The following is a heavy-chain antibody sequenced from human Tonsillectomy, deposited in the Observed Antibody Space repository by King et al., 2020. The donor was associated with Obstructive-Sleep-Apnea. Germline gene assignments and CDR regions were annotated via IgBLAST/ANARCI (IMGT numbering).Heavy chain of an antibody. CDR1: GGSISSSHYY. CDR2: VYYRGST. Sequence: LQLQESGPGLVKPSETLSLTCSVSGGSISSSHYYWGWIRQPPGKGLEWIGSVYYRGSTYYNPSLKSGVTISVDTSKNQFSLRLSSVTAADTAVYYCARDKSTTTDAWDVWGQGTTVTVSS. CDR3: ARDKSTTTDAWDV. J-gene: IGHJ6*02. V-gene: IGHV4-39*07. D-gene: IGHD5/OR15-5a*01.